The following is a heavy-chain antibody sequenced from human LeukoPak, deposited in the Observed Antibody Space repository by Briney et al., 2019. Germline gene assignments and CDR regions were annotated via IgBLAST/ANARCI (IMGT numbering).Heavy chain of an antibody. J-gene: IGHJ4*02. CDR2: IEPSGGTT. CDR1: GYTFTIYY. D-gene: IGHD3-16*01. V-gene: IGHV1-46*01. Sequence: GASVKVSCKASGYTFTIYYMHWVRQAPGQGLEWMGVIEPSGGTTNYAQKFQGRVTMTRDTSTNTVYMELSSLRSEDTAVYYCAREEEGGSFDYWGQGTLVTVSS. CDR3: AREEEGGSFDY.